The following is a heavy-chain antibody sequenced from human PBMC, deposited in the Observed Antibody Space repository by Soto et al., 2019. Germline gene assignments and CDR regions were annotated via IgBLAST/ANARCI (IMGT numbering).Heavy chain of an antibody. CDR2: IFSNGEK. Sequence: QVTLKESGPVLVKPTETLTLTCTVSGFSLSNPRLGVSWIRQPPGKALEWLAHIFSNGEKSYSTSLKSSLTISRDTSKSQVVLTMANMDPVDTATYYCARTIAGGYNLWYFDYWGQGTLVTVSS. CDR1: GFSLSNPRLG. J-gene: IGHJ4*02. V-gene: IGHV2-26*01. CDR3: ARTIAGGYNLWYFDY. D-gene: IGHD5-12*01.